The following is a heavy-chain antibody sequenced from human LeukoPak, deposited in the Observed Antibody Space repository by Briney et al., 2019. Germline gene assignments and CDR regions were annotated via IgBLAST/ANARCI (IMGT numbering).Heavy chain of an antibody. D-gene: IGHD4-17*01. J-gene: IGHJ6*03. CDR1: GESFSGYY. CDR2: INHSGST. Sequence: PSETLSLTCAVYGESFSGYYWSWIRQPPGKGLEWIGEINHSGSTNYNPSLKSRVTISVDTSKDQFSLKLSSVTAADTAVYYCARGGGDYPNYYYYYMDVWGKGTTVTVSS. V-gene: IGHV4-34*01. CDR3: ARGGGDYPNYYYYYMDV.